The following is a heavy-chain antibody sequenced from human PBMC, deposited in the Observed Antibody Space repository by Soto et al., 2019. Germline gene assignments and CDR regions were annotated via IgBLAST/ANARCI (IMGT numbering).Heavy chain of an antibody. CDR2: IGNEGDGI. Sequence: EVQLLESGGGLVQPGASLRLSCAASGFTFSRFAMKWVRQAPGKGLEWVSVIGNEGDGIHYADSVKGRFTISRDNSRNTVNLQMNSLRGEDTAVYYCAPYGQHLMDSWGQGTLVTVSS. J-gene: IGHJ4*02. CDR3: APYGQHLMDS. V-gene: IGHV3-23*01. D-gene: IGHD4-17*01. CDR1: GFTFSRFA.